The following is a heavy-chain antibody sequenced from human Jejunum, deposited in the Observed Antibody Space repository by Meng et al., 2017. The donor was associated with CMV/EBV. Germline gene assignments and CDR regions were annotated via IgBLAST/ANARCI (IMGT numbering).Heavy chain of an antibody. Sequence: CKDSGYIFTSGDIHWVRQVPGQRLEWMGSINTGNDNTKSSRRFQGRVTITRDTSASTAYMELSSLRSEDTAVYYCARSRGDGYNLDYWGQGTLVTVSS. D-gene: IGHD5-24*01. J-gene: IGHJ4*02. CDR2: INTGNDNT. V-gene: IGHV1-3*04. CDR3: ARSRGDGYNLDY. CDR1: GYIFTSGD.